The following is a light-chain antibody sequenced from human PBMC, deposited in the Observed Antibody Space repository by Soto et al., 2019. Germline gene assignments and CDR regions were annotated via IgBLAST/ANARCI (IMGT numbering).Light chain of an antibody. J-gene: IGKJ1*01. CDR3: QQYNSYFQT. CDR2: AAS. Sequence: DIQMTQSPSSLSASVGDRVTITCRASQSISSYLNWYPQKPGKAPKLLIYAASSLQSGVPSRFSGSGSGTKFTLTIASLQPDEVATDYGQQYNSYFQTVGQGTKVDIK. CDR1: QSISSY. V-gene: IGKV1-39*01.